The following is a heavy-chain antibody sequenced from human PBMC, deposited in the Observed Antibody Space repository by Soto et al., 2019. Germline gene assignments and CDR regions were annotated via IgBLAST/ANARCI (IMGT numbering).Heavy chain of an antibody. J-gene: IGHJ5*02. Sequence: QVRLVQSGAEVKKPGSSVKLSCQASGGTFSNYAVSWVRQVPGQGLEWIGGFIPKYNTANYAEKFRGRLTITADESLTKAYMELTSRTFEDTAMYCCSRDGSGIDSRWTYYWFAPWGQGTLVTVSS. CDR3: SRDGSGIDSRWTYYWFAP. CDR1: GGTFSNYA. V-gene: IGHV1-69*01. D-gene: IGHD3-22*01. CDR2: FIPKYNTA.